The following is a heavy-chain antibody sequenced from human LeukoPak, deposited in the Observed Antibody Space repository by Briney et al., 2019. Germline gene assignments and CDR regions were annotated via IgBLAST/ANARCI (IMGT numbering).Heavy chain of an antibody. CDR3: ARKDFSSGSFTY. V-gene: IGHV3-11*04. D-gene: IGHD3-22*01. Sequence: PGGSLRLSCAVSGFTFNIYYMSWNRQAPGKGLEWISYIGLHGYPLDYADSVKGRFTISRDNAQNSLYLDMSSLRAEDTAVYYCARKDFSSGSFTYWGQGTLVTVSS. CDR1: GFTFNIYY. CDR2: IGLHGYPL. J-gene: IGHJ4*02.